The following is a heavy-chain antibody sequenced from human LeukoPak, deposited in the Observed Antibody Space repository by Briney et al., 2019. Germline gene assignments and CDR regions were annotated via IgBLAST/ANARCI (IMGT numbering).Heavy chain of an antibody. CDR2: IYPCDSDT. Sequence: GESLKISCETSGYIFTSYCIGWVLQMPRQGLEWMGIIYPCDSDTRYSPSFQGQVTISADKSISTAYLQWSSLKASDTAMYYCARNTIAAAATDYWGQGNLVTVSS. D-gene: IGHD6-13*01. J-gene: IGHJ4*02. CDR1: GYIFTSYC. CDR3: ARNTIAAAATDY. V-gene: IGHV5-51*01.